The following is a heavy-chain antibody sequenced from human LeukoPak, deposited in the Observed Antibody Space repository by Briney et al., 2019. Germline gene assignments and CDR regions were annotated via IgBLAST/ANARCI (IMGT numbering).Heavy chain of an antibody. J-gene: IGHJ6*02. V-gene: IGHV3-48*03. D-gene: IGHD4-17*01. CDR1: GXTFSSYH. CDR2: IHSSGSTI. Sequence: PGGSLRLSCAASGXTFSSYHMNWVRQAPGKGLEWVSYIHSSGSTIYYADSVKGRFTISRDNAKNSLYLQMNSLRAEDTAVYHCARDGTTVITNYYYGMDVWGRGTTVTVSS. CDR3: ARDGTTVITNYYYGMDV.